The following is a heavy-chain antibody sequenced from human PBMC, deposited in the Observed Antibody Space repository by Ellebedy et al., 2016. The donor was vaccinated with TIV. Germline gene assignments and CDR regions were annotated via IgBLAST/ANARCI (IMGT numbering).Heavy chain of an antibody. V-gene: IGHV3-30*18. CDR2: ISYDGSNK. Sequence: GGSLRLXXAASGFTFSSYGMHWVRQAPGKGLVWVAVISYDGSNKYYADSVKGRFTISRDNSKNTLYLQMNSLRAEDTAVYYCAKVPSNWGRDYWGQGTLVTVSS. J-gene: IGHJ4*02. CDR3: AKVPSNWGRDY. CDR1: GFTFSSYG. D-gene: IGHD7-27*01.